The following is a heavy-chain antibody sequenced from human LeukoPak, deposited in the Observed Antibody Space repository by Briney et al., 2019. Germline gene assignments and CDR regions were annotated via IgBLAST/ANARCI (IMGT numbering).Heavy chain of an antibody. D-gene: IGHD3/OR15-3a*01. CDR2: IYYTGST. J-gene: IGHJ2*01. V-gene: IGHV4-59*01. CDR3: ARDVYLGTGDFDL. CDR1: GGSISRDY. Sequence: TSSETLSLTCTVSGGSISRDYWSWIRQPPGKGLEWIGYIYYTGSTNYNPSLKSRVTISVDTSKNQFSLELSSVTAADTAVYYCARDVYLGTGDFDLWGRGTLVTVSS.